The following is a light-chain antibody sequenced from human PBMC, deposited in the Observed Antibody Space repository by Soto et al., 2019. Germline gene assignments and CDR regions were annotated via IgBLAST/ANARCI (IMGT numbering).Light chain of an antibody. CDR2: EGN. CDR3: CSYTGGRTHYV. Sequence: QPALTQPASVSGSPGQSITISCTGTSSDVGSYNLVSWYQQRPGKAPKLLIFEGNKRPSGVSDRFSGSKSGNTASLTISGLQAEDEADYYCCSYTGGRTHYVFGLGTKLTVL. V-gene: IGLV2-23*01. J-gene: IGLJ1*01. CDR1: SSDVGSYNL.